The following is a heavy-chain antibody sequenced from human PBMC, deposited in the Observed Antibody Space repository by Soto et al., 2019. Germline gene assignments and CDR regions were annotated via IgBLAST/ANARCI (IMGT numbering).Heavy chain of an antibody. D-gene: IGHD6-25*01. CDR1: GYTFTTYD. J-gene: IGHJ4*02. Sequence: ASVKVSCKASGYTFTTYDIHWVRRAPGQGLEWMGWMSPHNGNTGFAQKFRDRVTIARNTSISTAYMELSGLRSEDTAVYYCARRKERSGPHYFDYWGQGTLVTVYS. V-gene: IGHV1-8*01. CDR2: MSPHNGNT. CDR3: ARRKERSGPHYFDY.